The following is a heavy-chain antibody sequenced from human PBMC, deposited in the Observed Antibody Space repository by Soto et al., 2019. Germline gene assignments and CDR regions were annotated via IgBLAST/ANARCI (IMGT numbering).Heavy chain of an antibody. J-gene: IGHJ6*02. D-gene: IGHD5-12*01. V-gene: IGHV1-69*12. Sequence: QVQLVQSGAEVKKPGSSVKVSCKASGGTFSSHGISWVRQAPGQGLEWMGGIVPIFGTADDAQRFRGRVTITADESTSTAYMEVSSLRSEDTAVYYCAGGGYSGYDMPGTYYYYNYGRDVWGQGTTVTVSS. CDR3: AGGGYSGYDMPGTYYYYNYGRDV. CDR2: IVPIFGTA. CDR1: GGTFSSHG.